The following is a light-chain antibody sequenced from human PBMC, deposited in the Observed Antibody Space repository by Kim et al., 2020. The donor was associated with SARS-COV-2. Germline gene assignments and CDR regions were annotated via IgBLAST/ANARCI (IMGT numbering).Light chain of an antibody. CDR1: QSISYW. J-gene: IGKJ5*01. CDR2: KAS. Sequence: DIQMTQSPSTLSASVGDRVTITCRASQSISYWLAWYQQKPGKAPKLMIYKASSLESGVPSRFSGSGSGTEFTLTISSLQPDDFATYYCQHSYIYPITFGQGHDWRL. CDR3: QHSYIYPIT. V-gene: IGKV1-5*03.